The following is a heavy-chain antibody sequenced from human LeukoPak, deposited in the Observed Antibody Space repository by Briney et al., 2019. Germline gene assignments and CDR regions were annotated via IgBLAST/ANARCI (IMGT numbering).Heavy chain of an antibody. Sequence: GGSLRLSCAASGFSFSSYAMSWVRQAPGKGLEWVSVISGSGSSTYYADSVKGRFTISRDNSKNTLYVQMNSLRAEDTAVYYCAKGPSRNIAAAGTDYWGQGTLVTVSS. CDR2: ISGSGSST. D-gene: IGHD6-13*01. J-gene: IGHJ4*02. CDR1: GFSFSSYA. V-gene: IGHV3-23*01. CDR3: AKGPSRNIAAAGTDY.